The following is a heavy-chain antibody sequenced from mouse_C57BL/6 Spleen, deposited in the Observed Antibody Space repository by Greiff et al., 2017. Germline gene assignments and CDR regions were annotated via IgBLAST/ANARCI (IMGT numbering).Heavy chain of an antibody. V-gene: IGHV1-82*01. D-gene: IGHD1-1*01. CDR1: GYAFSSSW. CDR2: IYPGDGDT. CDR3: ARSGISYAMDY. Sequence: QVQLQQSGPELVKPGASVKISCKASGYAFSSSWMNWVKQRPGKGLEWIGRIYPGDGDTNYNGKFKGKATLTADKSSSTAYRQLSSLTSEDSAVYFCARSGISYAMDYWGEGTSVTVSS. J-gene: IGHJ4*01.